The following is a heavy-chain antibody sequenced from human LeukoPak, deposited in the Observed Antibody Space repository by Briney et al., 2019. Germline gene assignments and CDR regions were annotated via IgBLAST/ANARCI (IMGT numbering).Heavy chain of an antibody. CDR3: ARDVVTVAFDI. CDR2: IIPIPGIA. Sequence: GASVKVSCKASGGTFSSYAISWVRQAPGQGLEWMGRIIPIPGIANYAQKFQGRVTITADKSTSTAYMELSSLRSEDTAVYYCARDVVTVAFDIWGQGTMVTVSS. J-gene: IGHJ3*02. CDR1: GGTFSSYA. D-gene: IGHD2-21*02. V-gene: IGHV1-69*04.